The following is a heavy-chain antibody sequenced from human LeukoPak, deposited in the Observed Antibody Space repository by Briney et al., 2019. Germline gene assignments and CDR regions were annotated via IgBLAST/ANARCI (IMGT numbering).Heavy chain of an antibody. V-gene: IGHV4-39*07. Sequence: SETLSLTCTVSGGSISSSSYYWGWIRQPPGKGLEWIGSIYYSGSTNYNPSLVSRVFISVDKSKRQFSVRLSSVTAADTAVYYCASHPYDYVWGSYRPFDYWGQGTLVTVSS. D-gene: IGHD3-16*02. J-gene: IGHJ4*02. CDR1: GGSISSSSYY. CDR3: ASHPYDYVWGSYRPFDY. CDR2: IYYSGST.